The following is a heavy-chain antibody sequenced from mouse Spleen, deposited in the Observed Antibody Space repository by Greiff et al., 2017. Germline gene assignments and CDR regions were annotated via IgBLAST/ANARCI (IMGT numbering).Heavy chain of an antibody. J-gene: IGHJ2*01. V-gene: IGHV1-15*01. D-gene: IGHD1-1*01. CDR2: IDPETGGT. CDR1: GYTFTDYE. Sequence: QVQLQQSGAELVRPGASVTLSCKASGYTFTDYEMHWVKQTPVHGLEWIGAIDPETGGTAYNQKFKGKAILTADKSSSTAYMELRSLTSEDSAVYYCTRERTTVVDYFDYWGQGTTLTVSS. CDR3: TRERTTVVDYFDY.